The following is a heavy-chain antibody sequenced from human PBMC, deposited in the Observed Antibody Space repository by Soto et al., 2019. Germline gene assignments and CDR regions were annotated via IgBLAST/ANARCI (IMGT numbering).Heavy chain of an antibody. CDR2: INHSGST. D-gene: IGHD4-17*01. Sequence: SETLSLTCAVYGGSFSGYYWSWIRQPPGKGLEWIGEINHSGSTNYNPSLKSRVTISVDTSKNQFSLKLSSVTAADTAVYYCARGLGDDYGDYGLYWGQGTLVTVSS. J-gene: IGHJ4*02. V-gene: IGHV4-34*01. CDR3: ARGLGDDYGDYGLY. CDR1: GGSFSGYY.